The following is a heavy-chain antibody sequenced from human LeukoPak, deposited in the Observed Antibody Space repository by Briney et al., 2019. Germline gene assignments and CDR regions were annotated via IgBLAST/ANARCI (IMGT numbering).Heavy chain of an antibody. CDR1: GYTFTGYY. CDR2: INPNSGGT. D-gene: IGHD3/OR15-3a*01. CDR3: ARDLEGLERCFDY. J-gene: IGHJ4*02. V-gene: IGHV1-2*02. Sequence: GASVKVSCKASGYTFTGYYIHWVRQAPGQGLEWMGWINPNSGGTKYAQKFQGRVTMTRDTSISTAYMELSSLRSDDTAVYYCARDLEGLERCFDYWGQGALVTVSS.